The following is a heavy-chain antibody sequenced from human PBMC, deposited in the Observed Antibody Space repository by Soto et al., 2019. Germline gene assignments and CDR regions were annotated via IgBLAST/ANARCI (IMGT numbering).Heavy chain of an antibody. CDR2: ISYDGSNK. D-gene: IGHD3-10*01. CDR1: GFTFSSYG. J-gene: IGHJ3*02. Sequence: GGSLRLSCAASGFTFSSYGMHWVRQAPGKGLEWVAVISYDGSNKYYADSVKGRFTISRDNSKNTLYLQMNSLRAEDTAGDYCAKGLGRYYGSGSYYNVDAFDIWGQGTMVTVSS. CDR3: AKGLGRYYGSGSYYNVDAFDI. V-gene: IGHV3-30*18.